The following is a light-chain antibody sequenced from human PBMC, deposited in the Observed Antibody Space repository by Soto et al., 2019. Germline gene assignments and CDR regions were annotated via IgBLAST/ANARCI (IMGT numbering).Light chain of an antibody. CDR3: QQYYIYPYT. V-gene: IGKV1-6*02. CDR1: QGISND. J-gene: IGKJ2*01. Sequence: AIQMTQSPSSLSASAGERVTITCRASQGISNDLGWYQHKPGKAPKLLIYAASSFPTGVPSRFSGSGSGTDFTLTISNLYPEYAAYYYCQQYYIYPYTFGQGTKLEIK. CDR2: AAS.